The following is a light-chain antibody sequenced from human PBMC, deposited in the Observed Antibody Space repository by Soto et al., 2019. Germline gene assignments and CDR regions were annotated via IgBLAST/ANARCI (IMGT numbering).Light chain of an antibody. CDR3: AAWDDSLNGSVV. CDR1: SSNIGSNT. J-gene: IGLJ2*01. V-gene: IGLV1-44*01. CDR2: SNN. Sequence: QSVLTQPPSASGTPGQRVTISCSGSSSNIGSNTVNWYQQLPGTPPKLLIYSNNQRPSGVPDRFSGSKSGTSASLSISGLQYEDEADYYCAAWDDSLNGSVVFGGGTKLTVL.